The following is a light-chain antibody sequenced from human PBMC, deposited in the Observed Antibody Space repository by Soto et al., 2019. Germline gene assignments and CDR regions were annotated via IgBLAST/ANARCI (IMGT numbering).Light chain of an antibody. J-gene: IGKJ4*01. CDR1: QDIRND. Sequence: AIQMTQSPSFLSASVGDRVIITCRASQDIRNDLGRYQHKPGKAPKVLISAASNLQSGVPSRFSCCGSGTEFTLTINSLQPEDIARYFCQQYDNLPLTFGGGTKVEVK. CDR2: AAS. V-gene: IGKV1-6*01. CDR3: QQYDNLPLT.